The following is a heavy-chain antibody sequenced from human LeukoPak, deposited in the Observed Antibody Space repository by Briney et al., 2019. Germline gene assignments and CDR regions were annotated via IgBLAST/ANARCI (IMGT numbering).Heavy chain of an antibody. V-gene: IGHV4-39*07. CDR1: GGSISSSSYY. CDR2: IYYSGST. Sequence: SETLSLTCTVSGGSISSSSYYWGWIRQPPGKGLEWIGIIYYSGSTYYNPSLKSRVTISVDTSKNQFSLKLSSVTAADTAVYYCARTIVVVPAAMSGSFDYWGQGTLVTVSS. CDR3: ARTIVVVPAAMSGSFDY. D-gene: IGHD2-2*01. J-gene: IGHJ4*02.